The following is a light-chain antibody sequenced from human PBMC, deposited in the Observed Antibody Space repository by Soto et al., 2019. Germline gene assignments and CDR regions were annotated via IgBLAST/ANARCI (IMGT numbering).Light chain of an antibody. J-gene: IGKJ2*01. Sequence: DVQVTQSPSTLSASVGDTVTITCRASQSLSRSLAWYQQKPGNAPKLLIYDASTLNSGVSSRFSGSGSGTEFTLTISSLQPDDFATFYCQQYYSYSYTFGQGTKVDIK. CDR1: QSLSRS. V-gene: IGKV1-5*01. CDR2: DAS. CDR3: QQYYSYSYT.